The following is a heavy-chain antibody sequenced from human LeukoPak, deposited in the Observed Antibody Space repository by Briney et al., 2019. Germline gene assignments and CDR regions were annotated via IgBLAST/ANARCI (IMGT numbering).Heavy chain of an antibody. J-gene: IGHJ5*02. CDR1: GYTFTGYY. D-gene: IGHD2-15*01. Sequence: ASVKVSFKAPGYTFTGYYMHWVRQAPGQGLEWMGWINPNSGGTNYAQKFQGRVTMTRDTSISTAYMELSRLRSDDTAVYYCARVFYCSGGSCYSGSFDPWGQGTLVTVSS. V-gene: IGHV1-2*02. CDR2: INPNSGGT. CDR3: ARVFYCSGGSCYSGSFDP.